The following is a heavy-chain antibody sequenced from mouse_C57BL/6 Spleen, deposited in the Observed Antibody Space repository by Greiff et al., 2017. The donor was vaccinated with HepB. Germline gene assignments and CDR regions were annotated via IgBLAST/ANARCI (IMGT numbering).Heavy chain of an antibody. V-gene: IGHV1-64*01. CDR3: ARREGGVDWYFDV. CDR2: IHPNSGST. CDR1: GYTFTSYW. Sequence: QVQLQQPGAELVKPGASVKLSCKASGYTFTSYWMHWVKQRPGQGLEWIGMIHPNSGSTNYNEKFKSKATLTVDKSSSTAYMQLSSLTSEDSAVYYCARREGGVDWYFDVWGTGTTVTVSS. J-gene: IGHJ1*03.